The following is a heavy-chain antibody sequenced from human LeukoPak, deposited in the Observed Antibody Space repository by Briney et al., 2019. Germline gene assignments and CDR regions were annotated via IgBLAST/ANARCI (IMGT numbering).Heavy chain of an antibody. Sequence: ASVKVSCKASGYTFTSYDINWVRQATGQGLEWMGWMNPNSGNTGYAQKFQGRVTITRNTSISTAYMELSSLRSEDTAVYYCARGRGWLRFLEWWFDPWGQGTLVTVSS. V-gene: IGHV1-8*03. CDR2: MNPNSGNT. CDR1: GYTFTSYD. D-gene: IGHD3-3*01. J-gene: IGHJ5*02. CDR3: ARGRGWLRFLEWWFDP.